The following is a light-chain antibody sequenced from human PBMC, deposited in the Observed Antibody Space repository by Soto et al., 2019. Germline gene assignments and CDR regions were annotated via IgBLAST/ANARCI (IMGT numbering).Light chain of an antibody. J-gene: IGKJ1*01. CDR3: QHYGRSPWT. CDR2: AVS. CDR1: QSVRGNY. V-gene: IGKV3-20*01. Sequence: EIVLTQSPGTLSLSPGERATLSCRASQSVRGNYLAWHQQKPGQAPRLLIYAVSRRATGIPDRFSGSGSGTDFTLTISRLEPEDFAVYYCQHYGRSPWTFGQGTKVEIK.